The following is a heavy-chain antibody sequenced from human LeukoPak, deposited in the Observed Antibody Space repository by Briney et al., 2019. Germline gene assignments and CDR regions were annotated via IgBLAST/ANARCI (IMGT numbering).Heavy chain of an antibody. V-gene: IGHV3-15*07. Sequence: GGSLRLSCAASGFTFSNAWMNWVRQAPGKGLEWVGRIKSKTDGGTTDYAAPVKGRFTISRDDSNNTLYLQMNSLKTEDTAVYYCTTAYYSGWYPDYWGQGTLVTVSS. CDR3: TTAYYSGWYPDY. CDR2: IKSKTDGGTT. CDR1: GFTFSNAW. J-gene: IGHJ4*02. D-gene: IGHD6-19*01.